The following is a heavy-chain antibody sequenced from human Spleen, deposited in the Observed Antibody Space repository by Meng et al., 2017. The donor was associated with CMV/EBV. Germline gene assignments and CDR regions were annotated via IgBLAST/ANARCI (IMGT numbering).Heavy chain of an antibody. J-gene: IGHJ3*02. CDR3: ASGSHYYPEAFDI. CDR1: GGTFISYA. Sequence: SVKVSCKASGGTFISYAISWVLQAPGQGLEWMGRIIPILGIANYAQKFQGRVTITSDKSTSTAYMELSSLRSEDTAVYYCASGSHYYPEAFDIWGQGTMVTVSS. D-gene: IGHD3-22*01. V-gene: IGHV1-69*04. CDR2: IIPILGIA.